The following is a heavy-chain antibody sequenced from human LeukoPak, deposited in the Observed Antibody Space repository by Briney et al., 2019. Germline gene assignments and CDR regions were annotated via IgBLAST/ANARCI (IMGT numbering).Heavy chain of an antibody. CDR3: ARGAGAFDY. J-gene: IGHJ4*02. D-gene: IGHD3-10*01. CDR2: IYTSGST. CDR1: GGSISSGSYY. Sequence: SQTLSLTCTVSGGSISSGSYYWSWIRQPAGKGLEWIGRIYTSGSTKYNPSLKSRVTISVDTSKNQFSLKLSSVTAADTAVYYCARGAGAFDYWGQGTLVTVSS. V-gene: IGHV4-61*02.